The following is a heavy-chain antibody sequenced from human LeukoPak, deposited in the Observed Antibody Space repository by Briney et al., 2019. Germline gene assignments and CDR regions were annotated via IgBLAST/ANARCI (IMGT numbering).Heavy chain of an antibody. V-gene: IGHV3-7*01. CDR3: ARGPSGYHNT. D-gene: IGHD5-12*01. CDR1: GFTFSRYW. CDR2: IKQDGSEK. Sequence: PGGSLRLSCAASGFTFSRYWMSWVRQAPGKGLEWVANIKQDGSEKYYVDSVKGRFTISRDNAENSLYLQMNSLRAEDTAVYYCARGPSGYHNTGGQGTLVTVSS. J-gene: IGHJ4*02.